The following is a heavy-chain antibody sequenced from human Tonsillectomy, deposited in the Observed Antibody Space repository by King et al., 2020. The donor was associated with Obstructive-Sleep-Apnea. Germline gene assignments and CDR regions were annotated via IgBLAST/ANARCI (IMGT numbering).Heavy chain of an antibody. V-gene: IGHV3-23*04. D-gene: IGHD3-16*01. Sequence: VQLVESGGGLVQPGGSLRLSCAASRFTFTKYLMTWVRQAPGKGLEWVSAVSSGGDRTYYADSVKGRFTISRDNSENTLYLQMNSLRADDTAVYYCARGDLRTDSFFDYWGQGTLVTVSS. CDR1: RFTFTKYL. CDR2: VSSGGDRT. J-gene: IGHJ4*02. CDR3: ARGDLRTDSFFDY.